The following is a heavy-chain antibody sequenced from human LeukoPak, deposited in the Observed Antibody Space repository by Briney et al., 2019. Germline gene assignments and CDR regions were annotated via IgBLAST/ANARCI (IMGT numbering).Heavy chain of an antibody. CDR1: EFTFSSYG. Sequence: GGSLRLSCAASEFTFSSYGMHWVRQAPGKGLEWVAVISYDGSNKYYADSVKGRFTISRDNSKNTLNLQMNSLRAEDTAVYYCAKSRSRSIWNYFDYWGQGTLVTVSS. D-gene: IGHD6-6*01. J-gene: IGHJ4*02. V-gene: IGHV3-30*18. CDR3: AKSRSRSIWNYFDY. CDR2: ISYDGSNK.